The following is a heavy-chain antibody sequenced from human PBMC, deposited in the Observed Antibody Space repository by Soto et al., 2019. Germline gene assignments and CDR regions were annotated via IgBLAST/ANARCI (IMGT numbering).Heavy chain of an antibody. V-gene: IGHV4-34*01. Sequence: PSETLSLTCAVYGGSFSGYYWSWIRQPPGKGLEWIVEINHSRSTNYNPSLKSRVTISVDTSKNQFSLKLSSVTAADTAVYYCARGRITIFGVVIVYYGMDVWGQGTTVTVSS. CDR2: INHSRST. CDR1: GGSFSGYY. CDR3: ARGRITIFGVVIVYYGMDV. J-gene: IGHJ6*02. D-gene: IGHD3-3*01.